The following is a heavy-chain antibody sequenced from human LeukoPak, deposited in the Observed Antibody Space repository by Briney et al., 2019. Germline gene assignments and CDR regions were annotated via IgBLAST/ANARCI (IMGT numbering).Heavy chain of an antibody. J-gene: IGHJ4*02. CDR1: GASISSYF. CDR3: ARHVGNGYSDHFDY. V-gene: IGHV4-59*08. D-gene: IGHD5-24*01. CDR2: IHYRGST. Sequence: PSETLSLTCTVSGASISSYFWSWVWQPPGKGLEWIGYIHYRGSTNYSPSLESRVTISKDTSKNQFSLELTSVTAADTAVYYCARHVGNGYSDHFDYWGQGTLVTVSS.